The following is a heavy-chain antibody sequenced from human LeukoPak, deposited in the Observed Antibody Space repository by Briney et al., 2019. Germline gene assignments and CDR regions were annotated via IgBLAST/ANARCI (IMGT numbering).Heavy chain of an antibody. J-gene: IGHJ4*02. CDR1: GFTFGSSW. Sequence: GGPLRLSCAASGFTFGSSWMQWVRQAPGKGLVWVSRINTDGSTTSNADYADSVKGRFTIPRDNAKNTLYLQMNSLRAEDTAVYYCARKGPGSGFDYWGQGTLVTVSS. CDR3: ARKGPGSGFDY. CDR2: INTDGSTT. V-gene: IGHV3-74*01. D-gene: IGHD3-10*01.